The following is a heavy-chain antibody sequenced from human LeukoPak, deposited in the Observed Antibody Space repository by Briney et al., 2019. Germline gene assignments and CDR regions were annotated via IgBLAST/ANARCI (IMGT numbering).Heavy chain of an antibody. Sequence: VGSLRLSCAASGITFSSYWMHWVRQAPGKGLVWVSRINTDGSSTSYADSVKGRFTISRDNAKNTLYLQMNSLRAEDTAVYYCARDLFYDSSGYLDYWGQGTLVTVSS. CDR1: GITFSSYW. V-gene: IGHV3-74*01. CDR3: ARDLFYDSSGYLDY. J-gene: IGHJ4*02. CDR2: INTDGSST. D-gene: IGHD3-22*01.